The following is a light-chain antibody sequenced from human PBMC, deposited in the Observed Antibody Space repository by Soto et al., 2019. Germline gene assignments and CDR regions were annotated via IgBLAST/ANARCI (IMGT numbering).Light chain of an antibody. CDR3: QQLNSYPIT. Sequence: QMAQSTCSLSQSLGDRVPIPCLETQGIRNELGWYQQKPGKAPKLLIYAASSLQSGVPSRFSGSRSGTDFTLTISNLQPEDFATYYCQQLNSYPITFGQGRRLEIK. J-gene: IGKJ5*01. CDR1: QGIRNE. V-gene: IGKV1-17*02. CDR2: AAS.